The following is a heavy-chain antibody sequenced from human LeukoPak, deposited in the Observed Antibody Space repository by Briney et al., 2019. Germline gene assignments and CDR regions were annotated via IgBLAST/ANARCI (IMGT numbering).Heavy chain of an antibody. CDR1: GYTFISYA. CDR3: ARSNNDGDYLGFGFDY. V-gene: IGHV7-4-1*02. Sequence: ASVKVSCKASGYTFISYAMNWVRQAPGQGLEWMGWINTNTGNPTYAQGFTGRFVFSLDTSVSTAYLQISSLQAEDTAVYYCARSNNDGDYLGFGFDYWGQGTLVTVSS. D-gene: IGHD4-17*01. CDR2: INTNTGNP. J-gene: IGHJ4*02.